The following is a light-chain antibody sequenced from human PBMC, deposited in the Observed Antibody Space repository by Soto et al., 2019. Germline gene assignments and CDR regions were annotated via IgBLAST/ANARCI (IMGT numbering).Light chain of an antibody. J-gene: IGKJ1*01. Sequence: DIQMTQSPSTLSASVGDRVTITCRASQSIGYLLAWYQQKPGKAPDLLIYDASTLESGVPSRFSGSGSGTKFTLTISSLQPDDFATYYCQQYTFYSTFGQETKVDIK. V-gene: IGKV1-5*01. CDR3: QQYTFYST. CDR2: DAS. CDR1: QSIGYL.